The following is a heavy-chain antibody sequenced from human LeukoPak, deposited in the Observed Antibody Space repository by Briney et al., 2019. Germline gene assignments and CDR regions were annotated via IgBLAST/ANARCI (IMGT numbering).Heavy chain of an antibody. J-gene: IGHJ4*02. CDR2: IGSDGRTT. Sequence: TGGSLRLSCAASGFTFSRFGMHRVRQAPGKGLEWVAVIGSDGRTTFYGDSVKGRLTISRDNSKNTLYLQMNSLRAEDTAAYYCARDKVVGPTHFDYWGQGTLVTVSS. D-gene: IGHD1-26*01. V-gene: IGHV3-30*03. CDR1: GFTFSRFG. CDR3: ARDKVVGPTHFDY.